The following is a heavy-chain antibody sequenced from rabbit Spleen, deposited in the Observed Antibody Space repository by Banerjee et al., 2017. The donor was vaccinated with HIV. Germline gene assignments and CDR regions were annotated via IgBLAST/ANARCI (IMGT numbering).Heavy chain of an antibody. Sequence: QEQLVESGGGLVKPGASLTLTCTASGFSFSSNWICWVRQAPGKGLEWIACIDTSDGDTDYANWPKGRFTISKASSTTVTLKMTSLTAADTATYFCARNYVNVFDPWGQGTLVTFS. J-gene: IGHJ2*01. CDR2: IDTSDGDT. D-gene: IGHD1-1*01. V-gene: IGHV1S45*01. CDR3: ARNYVNVFDP. CDR1: GFSFSSNW.